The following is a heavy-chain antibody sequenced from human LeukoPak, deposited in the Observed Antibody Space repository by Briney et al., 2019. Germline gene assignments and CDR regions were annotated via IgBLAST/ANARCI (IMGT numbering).Heavy chain of an antibody. Sequence: KSSETLSLTCTVSGGSISSYYWSWIRQPPGKGLEWLGYIYYSGSPNYNPSLKNRVTMSVDTSRNQFSLRVNSVTAADTAVYYCAKSNRYCDTASCYEAFDIWGQGTMVTVSS. CDR1: GGSISSYY. J-gene: IGHJ3*02. CDR3: AKSNRYCDTASCYEAFDI. D-gene: IGHD2-2*01. CDR2: IYYSGSP. V-gene: IGHV4-59*03.